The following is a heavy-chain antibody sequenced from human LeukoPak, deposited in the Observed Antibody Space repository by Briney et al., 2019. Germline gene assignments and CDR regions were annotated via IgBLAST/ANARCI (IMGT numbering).Heavy chain of an antibody. J-gene: IGHJ4*02. V-gene: IGHV3-15*01. Sequence: GGSLRLSCAASRSTFINAWMNWVRQAPGKGLEWVGRIKSKADGETTDYAAPVKGRFTISRDDSNNMVYLQMSSLKVEDTAVYYCAIDEPNYAPYDFDYWGQGTLVTVSS. CDR3: AIDEPNYAPYDFDY. CDR1: RSTFINAW. CDR2: IKSKADGETT. D-gene: IGHD4/OR15-4a*01.